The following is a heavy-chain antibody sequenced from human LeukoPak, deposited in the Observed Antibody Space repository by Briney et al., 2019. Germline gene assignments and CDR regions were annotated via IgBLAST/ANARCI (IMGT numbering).Heavy chain of an antibody. CDR1: GGSISSGSYY. D-gene: IGHD1-26*01. Sequence: SETMSLTCTVSGGSISSGSYYWSWIRQPAGKGLEGIGRIYTSGSTNYNPSLKSRVTISVDTSKNQFSLKLSSVTAADTAVYYCAVGGYNYYYYMDVWGKGTTVTISS. V-gene: IGHV4-61*02. CDR2: IYTSGST. J-gene: IGHJ6*03. CDR3: AVGGYNYYYYMDV.